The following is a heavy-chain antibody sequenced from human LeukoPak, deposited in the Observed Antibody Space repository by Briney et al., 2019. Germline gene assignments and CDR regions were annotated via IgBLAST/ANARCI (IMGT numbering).Heavy chain of an antibody. CDR3: ASSITCSSTSCQDY. D-gene: IGHD2-2*01. V-gene: IGHV1-2*02. CDR1: GYNFNIYG. CDR2: INPNSGGT. Sequence: ASVKVSCKASGYNFNIYGLTWVRQAPGQGLEWMGWINPNSGGTNYAQKFQGRVTMTRDTSISTAYVELSRLRSDDTAVYYCASSITCSSTSCQDYWGQGTLVTVSS. J-gene: IGHJ4*02.